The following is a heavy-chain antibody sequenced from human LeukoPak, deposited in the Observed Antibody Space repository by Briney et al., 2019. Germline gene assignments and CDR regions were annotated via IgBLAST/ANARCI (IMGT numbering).Heavy chain of an antibody. CDR3: ARDLAGFDY. D-gene: IGHD6-25*01. CDR2: IYHSGST. V-gene: IGHV4-59*01. J-gene: IGHJ4*02. Sequence: SETLSLTCTVSGGSISSYYWNWIRQPPGKGLEWIGYIYHSGSTNYNPSLKSRVTISLDTSKNQFSPKLTSVTAADTAVYHCARDLAGFDYWGQGTLVTVSS. CDR1: GGSISSYY.